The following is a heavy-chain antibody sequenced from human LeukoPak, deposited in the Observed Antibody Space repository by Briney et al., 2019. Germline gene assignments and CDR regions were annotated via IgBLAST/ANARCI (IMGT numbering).Heavy chain of an antibody. V-gene: IGHV3-23*01. D-gene: IGHD3-22*01. Sequence: GGSLRLSCAASGFTFSSYAMSWVRQAPGRGLEWVSAVSGSGGTTYYADSVKGRFTISRDNSKNTLYLQMNSLRAEDTAVYYCAKSSGYYYDNFDYWGQGTLVTVSS. CDR3: AKSSGYYYDNFDY. CDR1: GFTFSSYA. CDR2: VSGSGGTT. J-gene: IGHJ4*02.